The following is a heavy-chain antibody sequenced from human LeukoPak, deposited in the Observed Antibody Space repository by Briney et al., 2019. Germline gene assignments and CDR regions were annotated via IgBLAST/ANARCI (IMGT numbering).Heavy chain of an antibody. CDR3: AVTYGSGSFWVY. CDR2: IDPSDSYT. CDR1: GXSFTNYW. J-gene: IGHJ4*02. D-gene: IGHD3-10*01. V-gene: IGHV5-10-1*01. Sequence: GESLKISCKGSGXSFTNYWISWVRQMPGKGLEWMGRIDPSDSYTNYSPSFQGHVTISVDKSITTAYLQWSSLKASDTAMYYCAVTYGSGSFWVYWGQGSLVTVST.